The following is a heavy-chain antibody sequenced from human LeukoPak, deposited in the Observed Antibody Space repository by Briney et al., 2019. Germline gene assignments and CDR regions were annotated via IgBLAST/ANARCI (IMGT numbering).Heavy chain of an antibody. Sequence: SETLSLTCTVSGGSISNYYWSWIRQPPGKGLEWIGYVYYSGTTNYNSSLRGRVTISVDTSKNQLSLKLNSVTAADTAVYYCARVVPYNYGYVDYWGQGTLVTVSS. CDR3: ARVVPYNYGYVDY. J-gene: IGHJ4*02. CDR2: VYYSGTT. D-gene: IGHD5-18*01. CDR1: GGSISNYY. V-gene: IGHV4-59*01.